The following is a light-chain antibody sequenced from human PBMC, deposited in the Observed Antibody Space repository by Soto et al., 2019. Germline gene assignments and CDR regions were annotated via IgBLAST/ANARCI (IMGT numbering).Light chain of an antibody. CDR1: QRVSSD. CDR3: QQYKKWPPSMYT. CDR2: GAS. J-gene: IGKJ2*01. V-gene: IGKV3-15*01. Sequence: EIVMTQSPSTLSVSPGERSTLSCRASQRVSSDLACYQQKPGRAPRLLIYGASTRATGIPARFSGGGSGTEFTLTITSLQSEDFAVYYCQQYKKWPPSMYTFGQGTKLEIK.